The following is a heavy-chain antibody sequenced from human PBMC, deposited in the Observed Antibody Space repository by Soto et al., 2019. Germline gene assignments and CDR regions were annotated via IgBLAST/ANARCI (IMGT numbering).Heavy chain of an antibody. CDR2: TYYRSKWYN. D-gene: IGHD6-19*01. CDR1: GDSVFSSTAA. J-gene: IGHJ3*02. CDR3: ARDRSGSGWFNAFDI. Sequence: SQTLSLTCAISGDSVFSSTAAWNWIRQSPSRGLEWLGRTYYRSKWYNDYAVSVKSRININPDSSKHQFSLQLNSVTPEDTAVYYCARDRSGSGWFNAFDIWGHGTMVTVSS. V-gene: IGHV6-1*01.